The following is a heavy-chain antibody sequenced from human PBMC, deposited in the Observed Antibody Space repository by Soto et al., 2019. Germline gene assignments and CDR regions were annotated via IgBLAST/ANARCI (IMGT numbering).Heavy chain of an antibody. J-gene: IGHJ6*02. CDR2: ISSDATNK. Sequence: QVQLVESGGGVVQPGMSLRLSCAASGFTFSDYVMHWVRQAPGKGLEWVAAISSDATNKYYGDSVKGRVTISRDNSKNTVHLTMNSLRFEDTALYYCARDGPVRRKYYYYYGLDVWGQGTTVTVSS. CDR1: GFTFSDYV. CDR3: ARDGPVRRKYYYYYGLDV. V-gene: IGHV3-30-3*01.